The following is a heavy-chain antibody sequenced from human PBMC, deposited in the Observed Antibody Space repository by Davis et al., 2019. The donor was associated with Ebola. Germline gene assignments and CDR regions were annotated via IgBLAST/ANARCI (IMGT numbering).Heavy chain of an antibody. V-gene: IGHV1-18*01. CDR3: ARDGGFGELLYYYYGMDV. D-gene: IGHD3-10*01. CDR1: GYTFTSYG. J-gene: IGHJ6*04. Sequence: AASVKVPCKASGYTFTSYGISWVRQAPGQGLEWMGWISAYNGNTNYAQKLQGRVTMTTDTSTSTAYMELRSLRSDDTAVYYCARDGGFGELLYYYYGMDVWGKGTTVTVSS. CDR2: ISAYNGNT.